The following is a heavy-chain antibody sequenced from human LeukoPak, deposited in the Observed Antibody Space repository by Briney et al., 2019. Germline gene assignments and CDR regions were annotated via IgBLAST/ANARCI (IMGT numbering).Heavy chain of an antibody. V-gene: IGHV4-31*03. D-gene: IGHD3-10*01. CDR3: ARGSGLSPFDY. CDR2: IYYSGST. CDR1: GGSISSGGYY. Sequence: SETLSLTCTVSGGSISSGGYYWSWIRQHPGKGLEWIGYIYYSGSTYYNPSLKSRVTISVDTSKNQFSLKLSSVSAADTAVYYCARGSGLSPFDYWGQGTLVTVSS. J-gene: IGHJ4*02.